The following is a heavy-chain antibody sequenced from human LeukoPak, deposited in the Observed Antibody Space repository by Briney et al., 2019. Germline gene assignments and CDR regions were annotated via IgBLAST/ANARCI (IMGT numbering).Heavy chain of an antibody. D-gene: IGHD6-13*01. J-gene: IGHJ4*02. CDR3: AKADSSRWTAQDY. CDR2: ISYDGSNK. V-gene: IGHV3-30*18. CDR1: GFTFSSYG. Sequence: GGSLRLSCAASGFTFSSYGMHWVRQAPGKGLEWVAVISYDGSNKYYADSVKGRFTISRDNSKNTLYLQLDSLRPEDTAVYYCAKADSSRWTAQDYWGQGTLVTVSS.